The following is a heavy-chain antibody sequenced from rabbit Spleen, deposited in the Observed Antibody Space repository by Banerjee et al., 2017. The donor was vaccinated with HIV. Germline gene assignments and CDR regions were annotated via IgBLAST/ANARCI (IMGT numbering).Heavy chain of an antibody. CDR1: GFSFSNKAV. J-gene: IGHJ4*01. D-gene: IGHD8-1*01. Sequence: QEQLVESGGGLVKPEGSLKLSCTASGFSFSNKAVMCWVRQAPGKGLEWIACINAVTGKAVYASWAKGRFTISKSSSTTVTLQMTSLTAADTATYFCARDAGTGDYIDVYFSLWGQGTLVTVS. CDR3: ARDAGTGDYIDVYFSL. V-gene: IGHV1S45*01. CDR2: INAVTGKA.